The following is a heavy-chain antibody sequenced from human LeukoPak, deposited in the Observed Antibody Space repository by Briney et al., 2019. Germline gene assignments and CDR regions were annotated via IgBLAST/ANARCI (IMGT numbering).Heavy chain of an antibody. J-gene: IGHJ4*02. Sequence: SETLSLTCTVSGGSISSGDYYWSWIRQPPGKGLEWIGYIYYSGSTYHNPSLKSRVTISVDTSKNQFSLKLSSVTAADTAVYYCARKNDSSGYYYDYWGQGTLVTVSS. D-gene: IGHD3-22*01. CDR1: GGSISSGDYY. CDR2: IYYSGST. V-gene: IGHV4-30-4*01. CDR3: ARKNDSSGYYYDY.